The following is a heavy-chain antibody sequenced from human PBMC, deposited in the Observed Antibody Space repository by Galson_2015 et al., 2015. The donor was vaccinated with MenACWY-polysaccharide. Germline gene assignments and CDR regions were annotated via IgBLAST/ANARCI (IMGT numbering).Heavy chain of an antibody. Sequence: SETLSLTCTVSGGSISSYYWNWIRQPPGKGLEWVGYINYSGSTNHNPSLKSRLTISVDTSKNQFSLKLTSVTAADTAVYYCARGFYDILTRYPKNFDYWGQGTLVTVSS. CDR3: ARGFYDILTRYPKNFDY. CDR1: GGSISSYY. D-gene: IGHD3-9*01. J-gene: IGHJ4*02. V-gene: IGHV4-59*08. CDR2: INYSGST.